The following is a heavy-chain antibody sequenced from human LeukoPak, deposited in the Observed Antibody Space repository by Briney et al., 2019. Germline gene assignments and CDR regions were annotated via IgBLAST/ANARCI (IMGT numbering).Heavy chain of an antibody. CDR3: ARGGALLWFGELLGAFDI. CDR2: ISAYNGNT. Sequence: GSVKVSCKASGYTFTSYGISWVRQAPGQGLEWMGWISAYNGNTNYAQKLQGRVTITRDTSASTAYMELSSLRSEDMAVYYCARGGALLWFGELLGAFDIWGQGTMVTVSS. CDR1: GYTFTSYG. V-gene: IGHV1-18*03. D-gene: IGHD3-10*01. J-gene: IGHJ3*02.